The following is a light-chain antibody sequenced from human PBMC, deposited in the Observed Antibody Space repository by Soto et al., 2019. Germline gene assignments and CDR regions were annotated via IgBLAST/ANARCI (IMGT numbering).Light chain of an antibody. V-gene: IGKV3-20*01. J-gene: IGKJ1*01. CDR2: GAS. CDR3: LQYRT. Sequence: EIVLTQSPGTLSLSPGERATLSCRASQSVSSSSLAWYQQKPGQAPRLLLYGASSRATGIPDRFSGSGSGTDFTLTINRLEPEDFAVYYCLQYRTFGQGTKVEIK. CDR1: QSVSSSS.